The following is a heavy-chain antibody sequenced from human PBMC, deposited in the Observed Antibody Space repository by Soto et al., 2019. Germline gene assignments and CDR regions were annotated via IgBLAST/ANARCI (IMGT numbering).Heavy chain of an antibody. V-gene: IGHV3-33*01. D-gene: IGHD2-21*02. Sequence: QVQLVESGGGVVQPGRSLRLSCAASGFTFSSYGMHWVRQAPGKGLEWVAVIWYDGSNKYYADSVKGRFTISRDNSKNPLYLQMNSLRAEDTAVYYCARDVMVTAMVMWYFDLWGRGTLLTVSS. J-gene: IGHJ2*01. CDR3: ARDVMVTAMVMWYFDL. CDR1: GFTFSSYG. CDR2: IWYDGSNK.